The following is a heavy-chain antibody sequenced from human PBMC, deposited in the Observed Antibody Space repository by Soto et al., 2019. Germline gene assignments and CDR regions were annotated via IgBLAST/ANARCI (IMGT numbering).Heavy chain of an antibody. J-gene: IGHJ2*01. D-gene: IGHD3-16*01. CDR2: MDASSGNT. Sequence: ASVKVSCKASGYTFTSYDINCVRQPTRQGLEWMGWMDASSGNTGYAQKFQGRVTMTRNTSISTAYMELSSLRSEDTAVYYCAGDSFWGGVWYFDLWGRGTLVTVSS. V-gene: IGHV1-8*01. CDR1: GYTFTSYD. CDR3: AGDSFWGGVWYFDL.